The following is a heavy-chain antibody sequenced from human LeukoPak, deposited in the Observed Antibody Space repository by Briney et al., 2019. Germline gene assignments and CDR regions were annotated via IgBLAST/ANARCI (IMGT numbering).Heavy chain of an antibody. D-gene: IGHD4-17*01. CDR3: ARALARGDYDY. CDR2: IGTAGDT. Sequence: GGSLRLSCADSGFTFSNYWMHWVRQAPGKGLVWVSAIGTAGDTYYPGSVKGRFTISRENAKNSLYLQMNSLRAGDTAVYYCARALARGDYDYWGQGTLVTVSS. V-gene: IGHV3-13*01. J-gene: IGHJ4*02. CDR1: GFTFSNYW.